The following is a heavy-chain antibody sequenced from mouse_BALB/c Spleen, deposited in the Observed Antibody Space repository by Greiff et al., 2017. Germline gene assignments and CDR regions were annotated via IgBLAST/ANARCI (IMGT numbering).Heavy chain of an antibody. J-gene: IGHJ1*01. CDR3: VRQFITTDWYFDV. V-gene: IGHV10-1*02. Sequence: EVNVVESGGGLVKPGGSLKLSCAASGFTFNTYAMNWVRQAPGKGLEWVARIRSKSNNYATYYADSVKDRFTISRDDSQSMLYLQMNNLKTEDTAMYYCVRQFITTDWYFDVWGAGTTVTVSS. CDR1: GFTFNTYA. CDR2: IRSKSNNYAT. D-gene: IGHD1-2*01.